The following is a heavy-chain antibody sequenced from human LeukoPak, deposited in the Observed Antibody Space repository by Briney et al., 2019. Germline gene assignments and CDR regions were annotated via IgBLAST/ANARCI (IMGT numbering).Heavy chain of an antibody. V-gene: IGHV4-61*02. CDR1: GGSISSSSYY. D-gene: IGHD2-15*01. Sequence: SQTLSLTCSVSGGSISSSSYYWSWIRQPAGKGLEWIGRIYTSGSTNYNPSLRSRVTISVDTSKNQFSLKLSSVTAADTAVYYCARGSRTFGVVVVVATAGDAFDIWGQGTMVTVSS. CDR2: IYTSGST. CDR3: ARGSRTFGVVVVVATAGDAFDI. J-gene: IGHJ3*02.